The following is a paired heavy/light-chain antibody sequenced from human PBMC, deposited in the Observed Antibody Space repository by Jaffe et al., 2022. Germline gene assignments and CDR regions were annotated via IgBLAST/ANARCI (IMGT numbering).Heavy chain of an antibody. CDR2: MRDDESNK. V-gene: IGHV3-30*02. Sequence: QVQLVESGGGAVQPGGSLRLSCAASGFIFSSYGIHWVRQAPGKGLEWVAFMRDDESNKYYAESVKGRFTISRDNSKNTLYLQMNSLRTEDTAVYYCAKDWSLTIQHRYFDYWGQGTLVTVSS. CDR1: GFIFSSYG. CDR3: AKDWSLTIQHRYFDY. J-gene: IGHJ4*02. D-gene: IGHD3-9*01.
Light chain of an antibody. CDR2: DAS. Sequence: EIVLTQSPATLSLSPGERATLSCRASQSVSHYLAWYQHKPGQAPRLLIYDASYRATGIPARFSGSGSGTDFTLTISSLEPEDFAVYYCQQRSNWPPLTFGQGTRLEIK. J-gene: IGKJ5*01. V-gene: IGKV3-11*01. CDR3: QQRSNWPPLT. CDR1: QSVSHY.